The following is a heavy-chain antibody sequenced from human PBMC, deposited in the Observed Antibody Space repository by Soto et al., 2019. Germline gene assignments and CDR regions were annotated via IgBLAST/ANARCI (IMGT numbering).Heavy chain of an antibody. CDR3: ARDMLEMAAKDLPDY. CDR2: ISYDGSNK. Sequence: PGGSLRLSCAASGFTFSSYAMHWVRQAPGKGLEWVAVISYDGSNKYYADSVKGRFTISRDNSKNTLYLQMNSLRAEDTAVYYCARDMLEMAAKDLPDYWGQGTLVTVSS. J-gene: IGHJ4*02. CDR1: GFTFSSYA. V-gene: IGHV3-30-3*01. D-gene: IGHD3-10*02.